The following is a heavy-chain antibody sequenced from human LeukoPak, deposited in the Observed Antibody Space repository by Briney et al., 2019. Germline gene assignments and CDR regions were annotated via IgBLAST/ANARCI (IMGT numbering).Heavy chain of an antibody. CDR2: IYSGGST. CDR1: GFTVSSNY. J-gene: IGHJ4*02. D-gene: IGHD3-22*01. Sequence: GGSLRLSCAASGFTVSSNYMSWVRQAPGKGLEWVSVIYSGGSTYYADSVKGRFIISRDNSKNTLYLQMNSLRAEDTAVYYCARDPGGYYYDSSGYRWGQGTLVTVSS. V-gene: IGHV3-66*02. CDR3: ARDPGGYYYDSSGYR.